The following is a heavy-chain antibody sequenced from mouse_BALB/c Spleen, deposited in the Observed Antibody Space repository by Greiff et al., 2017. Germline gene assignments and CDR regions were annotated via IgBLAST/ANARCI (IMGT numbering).Heavy chain of an antibody. J-gene: IGHJ4*01. CDR1: GYTFTDYV. D-gene: IGHD2-13*01. CDR2: IYPGSGST. V-gene: IGHV1-77*01. CDR3: ARRTTSMDY. Sequence: VQLQQSVPELVKPGASVKMSCKASGYTFTDYVISWVKQRTGQGLEWIGEIYPGSGSTYYNEKFKGKATLTADKSSNTAYMQLSSLTSEDSAVYFCARRTTSMDYWGQGTSVTVSS.